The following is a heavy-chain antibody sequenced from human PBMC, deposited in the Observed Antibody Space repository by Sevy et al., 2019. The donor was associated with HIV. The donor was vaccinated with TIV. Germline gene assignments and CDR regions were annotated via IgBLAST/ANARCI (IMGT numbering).Heavy chain of an antibody. CDR1: GFTFSSYG. Sequence: GGSLRLSCAASGFTFSSYGMHWVRQAPGKGLEWVAVIWYDGSNKYYADSVKGRFTISRDNSKNTLYLQMNSLRAEDTAVDYCARGDKDSSGYYYFDYWGQGTLVTVSS. CDR3: ARGDKDSSGYYYFDY. CDR2: IWYDGSNK. J-gene: IGHJ4*02. D-gene: IGHD3-22*01. V-gene: IGHV3-33*01.